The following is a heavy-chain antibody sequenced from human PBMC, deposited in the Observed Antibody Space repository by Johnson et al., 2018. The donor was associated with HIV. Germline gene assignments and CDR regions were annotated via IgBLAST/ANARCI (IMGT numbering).Heavy chain of an antibody. V-gene: IGHV3-66*01. J-gene: IGHJ3*02. Sequence: VQLVESGGGVVRPGRSLRLSCAASGFTFSSYDMHWVRQAPGKGLEWVSLIYTGGSTFYADSVKGRFTISRDNSKNTLDLQMNNLRAEDTAVYYCARDFIAPELGDAFDIWGQGTMVTVSS. CDR2: IYTGGST. CDR3: ARDFIAPELGDAFDI. CDR1: GFTFSSYD. D-gene: IGHD6-25*01.